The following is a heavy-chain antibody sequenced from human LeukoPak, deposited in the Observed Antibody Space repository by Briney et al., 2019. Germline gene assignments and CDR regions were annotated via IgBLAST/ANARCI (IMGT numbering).Heavy chain of an antibody. CDR1: GYTFTSYY. Sequence: ASVKVSCKASGYTFTSYYMHWVRQAPGQGLEWMGIINPSGGSTSYAQKFQGRVTRTRDTSTSTVYMELSSLRSEDTAAYYCARAGADIVVVPGSYMDVWGQGTTVTVSS. CDR3: ARAGADIVVVPGSYMDV. CDR2: INPSGGST. D-gene: IGHD2-2*01. V-gene: IGHV1-46*01. J-gene: IGHJ6*02.